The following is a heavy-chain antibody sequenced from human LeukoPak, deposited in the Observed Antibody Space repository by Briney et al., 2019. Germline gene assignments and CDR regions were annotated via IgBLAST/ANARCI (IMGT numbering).Heavy chain of an antibody. CDR3: ARDRGGADYDYVWGSSPHDAFDI. V-gene: IGHV1-2*02. D-gene: IGHD3-16*01. CDR2: INPNSGGT. Sequence: ASVNVSCKASGYTFTGYYMHWVRQAPGQGLEWMGWINPNSGGTNYAQKFQGRVTMTRDTSISTAYMELSRLRSDDTAVYYCARDRGGADYDYVWGSSPHDAFDIWGQGTMVTVSS. CDR1: GYTFTGYY. J-gene: IGHJ3*02.